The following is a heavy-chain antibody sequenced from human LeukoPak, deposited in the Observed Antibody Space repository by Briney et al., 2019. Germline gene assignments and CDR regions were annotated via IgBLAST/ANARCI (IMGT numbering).Heavy chain of an antibody. CDR2: INHSGST. V-gene: IGHV4-34*01. CDR3: ARGSEYDFWSGYYD. Sequence: PSETLSLTCAVYGGSFSGYYWSWIRQPPGKGLEWIGEINHSGSTDYNPSLKSRVTISVDTSKNQFSLKLSSVTAADTAVYYCARGSEYDFWSGYYDWGQGTLVTVSS. D-gene: IGHD3-3*01. CDR1: GGSFSGYY. J-gene: IGHJ4*02.